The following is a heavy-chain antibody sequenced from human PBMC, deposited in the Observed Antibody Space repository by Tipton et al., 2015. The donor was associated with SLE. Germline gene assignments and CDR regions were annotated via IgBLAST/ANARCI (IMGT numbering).Heavy chain of an antibody. Sequence: TLSLTCSVSGGSINSNYWSWIRQPPGKGLEWIGYIYYSGSTNYNPSLKSRVTISVDTSKNQFSLKLSSVTAADTAVYYCARGMGSSSGCNWFDPWGQGTLVTVSS. CDR1: GGSINSNY. CDR3: ARGMGSSSGCNWFDP. J-gene: IGHJ5*02. D-gene: IGHD6-6*01. V-gene: IGHV4-59*08. CDR2: IYYSGST.